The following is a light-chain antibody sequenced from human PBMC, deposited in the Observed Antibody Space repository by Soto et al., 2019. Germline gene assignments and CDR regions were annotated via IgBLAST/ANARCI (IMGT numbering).Light chain of an antibody. V-gene: IGLV1-40*01. J-gene: IGLJ2*01. CDR1: SSNIGAGYD. CDR2: GNN. CDR3: QSYDTSLSGSGVV. Sequence: QTVVTQPPSVSGAPGQRVTISCTGTSSNIGAGYDVHWYQQVPGTAPKLLIYGNNNRPSGVPDRFSGSKSDTSASLAITGLQAEDEADYYCQSYDTSLSGSGVVFGGGTKLNVL.